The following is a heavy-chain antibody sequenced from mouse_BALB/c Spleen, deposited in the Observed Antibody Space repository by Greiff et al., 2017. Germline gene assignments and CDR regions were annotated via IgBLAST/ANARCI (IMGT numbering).Heavy chain of an antibody. J-gene: IGHJ3*01. CDR1: GFTFSDYY. V-gene: IGHV5-4*02. CDR2: ISDGGSYT. D-gene: IGHD2-10*02. Sequence: EVQRVESGGGLVKPGGSLKLSCAASGFTFSDYYMYWVRQTPEKRLEWVATISDGGSYTYYPDSVKGRFTISRDNAKNNLYLQMSSLKSEDTAMYYCAREYGNYGWFAYWGQGTLVTVSA. CDR3: AREYGNYGWFAY.